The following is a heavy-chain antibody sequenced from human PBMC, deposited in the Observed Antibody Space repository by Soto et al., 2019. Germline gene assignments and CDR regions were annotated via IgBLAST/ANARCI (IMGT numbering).Heavy chain of an antibody. D-gene: IGHD3-22*01. V-gene: IGHV6-1*01. Sequence: SQTLSLTCAISGDTVSSNSAAWNWIRQSPSRGLEWLGRTYYRSKWYNDYAVSVKSRITINPDTSKNQFSLQLNSVTPEDTAVYYCARNPYYYDSSGNHNWFDPWGQGTLVTVSS. CDR2: TYYRSKWYN. J-gene: IGHJ5*02. CDR1: GDTVSSNSAA. CDR3: ARNPYYYDSSGNHNWFDP.